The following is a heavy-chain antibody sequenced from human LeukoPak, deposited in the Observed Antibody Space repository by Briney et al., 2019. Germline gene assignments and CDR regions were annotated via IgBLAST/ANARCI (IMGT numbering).Heavy chain of an antibody. D-gene: IGHD3-16*01. CDR1: GFSFSTYT. CDR2: ISVDGSRV. CDR3: APIGGWGTYPLDY. Sequence: GGPQRLSCTTSGFSFSTYTMSWVRQAPGMGLEWIASISVDGSRVMYADSVLGRFTISRDSSKNTLYLQMSTLRVDDTAVYYCAPIGGWGTYPLDYWGQGPLVTVSS. J-gene: IGHJ4*02. V-gene: IGHV3-23*01.